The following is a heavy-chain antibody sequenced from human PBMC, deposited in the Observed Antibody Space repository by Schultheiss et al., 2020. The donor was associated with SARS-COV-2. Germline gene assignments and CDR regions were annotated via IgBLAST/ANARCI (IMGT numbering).Heavy chain of an antibody. D-gene: IGHD6-6*01. CDR2: INHSGST. CDR3: ARHTGHFGSSSHPTYSYYMDV. J-gene: IGHJ6*03. Sequence: SETLSLTCTVSGGSISSYYWSWIRQPAGKGLEWIGEINHSGSTNYNPSLKSRVTISVDTSKNQFSLKLSSVTAADTAVYYCARHTGHFGSSSHPTYSYYMDVWGKGTTVTVSS. CDR1: GGSISSYY. V-gene: IGHV4-59*08.